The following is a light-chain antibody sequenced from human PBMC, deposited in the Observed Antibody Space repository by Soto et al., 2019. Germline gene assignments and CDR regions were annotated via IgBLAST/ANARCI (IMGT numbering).Light chain of an antibody. CDR2: AAS. V-gene: IGKV3-20*01. J-gene: IGKJ1*01. Sequence: EIVLTQSPGTLSLSPGERATLSCRASQSVSSAYLAWYQHKPGQPPTLLIYAASSRVTGIPDRFSGSGSGTAFPLPISRLEPEDFAVYYCKQYGSSSTWTFGQGTKVEIK. CDR1: QSVSSAY. CDR3: KQYGSSSTWT.